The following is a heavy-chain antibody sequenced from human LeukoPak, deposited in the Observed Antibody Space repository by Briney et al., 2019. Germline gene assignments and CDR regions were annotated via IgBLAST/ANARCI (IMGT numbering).Heavy chain of an antibody. D-gene: IGHD2-15*01. V-gene: IGHV5-51*01. CDR3: ARLPPGWDCSGGSCYGFDY. CDR1: GYSFISYW. Sequence: GESLQISCKGSGYSFISYWIGWVRQMPGKGLEWMGIIYPGDSDTRYSPSFQGQVTISADKSISTAYLQWSSLKASDTAMYYCARLPPGWDCSGGSCYGFDYWGQGTLVTVSS. CDR2: IYPGDSDT. J-gene: IGHJ4*02.